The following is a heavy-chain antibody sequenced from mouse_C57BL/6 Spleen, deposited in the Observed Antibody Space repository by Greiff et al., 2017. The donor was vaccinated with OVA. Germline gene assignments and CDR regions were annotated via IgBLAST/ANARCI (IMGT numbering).Heavy chain of an antibody. CDR2: INPNNGGT. J-gene: IGHJ2*01. Sequence: EVQLQQSGPELVKPGASVKIPCKASGYTFTDYNMDWVKQSHGKSLEWIGDINPNNGGTIYNQKFTGKAPLTVYKSSSTAYMELRSLTSEDTAVYYCAREGVYYYGSSHLYDFDYWGQGTTLTVSS. D-gene: IGHD1-1*01. CDR1: GYTFTDYN. V-gene: IGHV1-18*01. CDR3: AREGVYYYGSSHLYDFDY.